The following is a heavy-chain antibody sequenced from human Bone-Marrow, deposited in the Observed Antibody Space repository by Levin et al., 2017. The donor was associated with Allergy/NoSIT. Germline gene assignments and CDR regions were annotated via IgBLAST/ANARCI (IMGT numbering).Heavy chain of an antibody. V-gene: IGHV4-39*07. CDR1: GDSISSSPFC. D-gene: IGHD6-6*01. CDR2: IYNIGTT. CDR3: ARGKGYSSSRVAFDS. Sequence: SQTLSLPCSVSGDSISSSPFCWGWVRQPPGKVLEWIGTIYNIGTTYSNPSLKSRVTISVDTSKNQFSLKLSSVTAADTAIYYCARGKGYSSSRVAFDSWGQGTMVTVSS. J-gene: IGHJ3*02.